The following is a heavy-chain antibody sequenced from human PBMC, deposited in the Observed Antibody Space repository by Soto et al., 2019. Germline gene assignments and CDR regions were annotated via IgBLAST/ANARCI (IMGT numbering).Heavy chain of an antibody. Sequence: QVQLVQSGAEVKMPGSSVKVSCTASGGTFDTYALSWVRQAPGQGLEWLGGIIPIFTKPTYARKFQGRITITSDESTTTVYLELSSLTSDDTAVYYCARTGDIVVVGDFYYGMDVWGQGTTVIVSS. CDR2: IIPIFTKP. CDR1: GGTFDTYA. J-gene: IGHJ6*02. V-gene: IGHV1-69*01. CDR3: ARTGDIVVVGDFYYGMDV. D-gene: IGHD2-2*01.